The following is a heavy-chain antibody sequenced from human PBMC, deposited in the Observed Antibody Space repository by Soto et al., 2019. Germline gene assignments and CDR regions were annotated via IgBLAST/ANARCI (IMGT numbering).Heavy chain of an antibody. J-gene: IGHJ5*02. D-gene: IGHD1-1*01. V-gene: IGHV4-4*07. CDR3: VRDGTKTLRDWFDP. Sequence: PSETLCLTCTVSGASISGFYWSWLRKSAGKGLEWIGRIYATGTTDYNPSLKSRGMMSVDKYKKQFSLKLRSVTAADTAVYYCVRDGTKTLRDWFDPWGQGISVTVSS. CDR1: GASISGFY. CDR2: IYATGTT.